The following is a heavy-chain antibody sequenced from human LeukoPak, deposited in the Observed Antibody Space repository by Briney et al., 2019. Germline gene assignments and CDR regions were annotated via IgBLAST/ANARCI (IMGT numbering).Heavy chain of an antibody. J-gene: IGHJ4*02. D-gene: IGHD3-9*01. V-gene: IGHV3-48*03. CDR2: ISSSGSTI. CDR3: ARVKYFDWLHRAFDY. CDR1: GFTFSSYE. Sequence: GGSLRLSCAASGFTFSSYEMNWVRQAPGKGLEWVSYISSSGSTIYYADSVKGRFTISRDQAQNSLYLQMNSLRAEETAVYYCARVKYFDWLHRAFDYWGQGTLVTVSS.